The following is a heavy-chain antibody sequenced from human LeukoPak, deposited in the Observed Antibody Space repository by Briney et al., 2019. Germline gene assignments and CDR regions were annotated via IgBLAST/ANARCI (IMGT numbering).Heavy chain of an antibody. CDR1: GFTFSSYA. CDR2: VSGSGGTT. V-gene: IGHV3-23*01. J-gene: IGHJ4*02. Sequence: GSLRLSCAASGFTFSSYAMSWVRQAPGKGLEWVSGVSGSGGTTYYADSVKGRFTISRDNSKNTLYLQMNRLRAEDTAVYYCAKAGLGHCSSTTCYEDYWGRGTLVTVSS. CDR3: AKAGLGHCSSTTCYEDY. D-gene: IGHD2-2*01.